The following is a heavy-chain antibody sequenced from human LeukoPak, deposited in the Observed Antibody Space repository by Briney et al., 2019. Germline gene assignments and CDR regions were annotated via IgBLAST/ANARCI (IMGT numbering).Heavy chain of an antibody. Sequence: KPSETLSLTCAVSGYSINSGYFWGWIRQSPGKGLEWIASIYHTGTTYYNPSLRSRITMSVDTSKNQFSLKLSSVTAAGTAVYYCARPPDSSDYGAAFDFWGQGTLVTVSS. D-gene: IGHD4/OR15-4a*01. V-gene: IGHV4-38-2*01. CDR1: GYSINSGYF. CDR3: ARPPDSSDYGAAFDF. J-gene: IGHJ4*02. CDR2: IYHTGTT.